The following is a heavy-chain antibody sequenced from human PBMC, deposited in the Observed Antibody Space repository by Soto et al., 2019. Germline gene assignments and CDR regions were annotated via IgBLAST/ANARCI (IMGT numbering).Heavy chain of an antibody. J-gene: IGHJ2*01. CDR1: GYTFADYG. Sequence: QAQLVQSGAEVKKPGASVKVPCQAGGYTFADYGISWVRQAPGQGLEWVGWIGPYNGNTNYAQNLQDRVTMTTDTSTNTAYMELRSLRSDDTALYYCARCYCTVGSCYTCWHFDLWGRGTLLTVSS. CDR3: ARCYCTVGSCYTCWHFDL. V-gene: IGHV1-18*01. D-gene: IGHD2-15*01. CDR2: IGPYNGNT.